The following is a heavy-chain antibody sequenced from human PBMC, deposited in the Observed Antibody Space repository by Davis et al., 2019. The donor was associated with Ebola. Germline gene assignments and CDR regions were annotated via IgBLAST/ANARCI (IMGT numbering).Heavy chain of an antibody. CDR1: GGSISSYY. D-gene: IGHD3-22*01. CDR2: IYYSGST. Sequence: SETLSLTCTVSGGSISSYYWSWIRQPPGKGLEWIGYIYYSGSTNYNPSLKSRVTISVDTSKNQFSLKPSSVTAADTAVYYCASSDYYDSSGYYHWGQGTLVTVSS. J-gene: IGHJ4*02. V-gene: IGHV4-59*01. CDR3: ASSDYYDSSGYYH.